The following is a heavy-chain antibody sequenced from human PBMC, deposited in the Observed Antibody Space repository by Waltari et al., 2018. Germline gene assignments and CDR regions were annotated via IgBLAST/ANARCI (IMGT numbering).Heavy chain of an antibody. D-gene: IGHD5-12*01. Sequence: QVQLQESGPGLVKPSETLSPTCTVSGGSISSYYWSWIRQPTGKGREGLGYSYYRGSTNYNPSLKSRDTISVDTSKNQFSLKLSSVTAADTAVYYCARDRDSGYDSYYYYMDVWGKGTTVTVSS. CDR3: ARDRDSGYDSYYYYMDV. V-gene: IGHV4-59*01. CDR1: GGSISSYY. CDR2: SYYRGST. J-gene: IGHJ6*03.